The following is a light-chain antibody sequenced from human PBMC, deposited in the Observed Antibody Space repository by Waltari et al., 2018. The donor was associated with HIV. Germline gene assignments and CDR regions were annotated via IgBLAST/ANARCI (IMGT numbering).Light chain of an antibody. V-gene: IGKV3-11*01. Sequence: EIVLTQSPATLSLSPGERATLSCRASQSISTYLAWYQQKPGQAPRLLIYDASNRASGIPTRFSGSGSGTDFTLTIGSLEPEDSAVYYCQQRSNWITFGQGTRLEIK. CDR3: QQRSNWIT. CDR2: DAS. J-gene: IGKJ5*01. CDR1: QSISTY.